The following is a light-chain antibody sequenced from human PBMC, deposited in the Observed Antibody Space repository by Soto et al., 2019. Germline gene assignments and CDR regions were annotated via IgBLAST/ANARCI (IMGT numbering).Light chain of an antibody. Sequence: QSVLTQPPSASGTPGQRVTISCSGSSSNIGSTSVNWYQQIPGTAPKLLIYSDNQRPSGVPDRFSGSKSGTSASLAISGLPSEDEADYYCAVWDDSLNGHMIFGGGTKLTV. CDR2: SDN. CDR3: AVWDDSLNGHMI. CDR1: SSNIGSTS. J-gene: IGLJ2*01. V-gene: IGLV1-44*01.